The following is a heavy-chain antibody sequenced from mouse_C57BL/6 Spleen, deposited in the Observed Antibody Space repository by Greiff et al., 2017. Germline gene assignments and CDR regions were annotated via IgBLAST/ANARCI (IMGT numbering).Heavy chain of an antibody. V-gene: IGHV1-55*01. CDR3: AREGNSNYDY. J-gene: IGHJ2*01. CDR2: IYPGSGST. D-gene: IGHD3-3*01. CDR1: GYTFTSYW. Sequence: QVQLQQPGAELVTPGASVKMSCKASGYTFTSYWINWVKQRPGPGLEWIGDIYPGSGSTNYNEKFKSKATLTGDPSSSTADMQLSSLTSEDSAGYDSAREGNSNYDYWGQGTTRTVSS.